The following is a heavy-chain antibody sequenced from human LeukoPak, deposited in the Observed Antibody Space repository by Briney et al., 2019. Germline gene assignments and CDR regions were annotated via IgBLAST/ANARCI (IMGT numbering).Heavy chain of an antibody. CDR2: IYPGDSDT. V-gene: IGHV5-51*01. CDR3: AVAYCGGDCSLLSYVVAFDI. D-gene: IGHD2-21*02. J-gene: IGHJ3*02. Sequence: GESLKISCKGSGYSFTSYWIGWVCQMPGKGLEWMGIIYPGDSDTRYSPSFQGQVTISADKSISTAYLQWSSLKASDTAMYYCAVAYCGGDCSLLSYVVAFDIWGQGTMVTVSS. CDR1: GYSFTSYW.